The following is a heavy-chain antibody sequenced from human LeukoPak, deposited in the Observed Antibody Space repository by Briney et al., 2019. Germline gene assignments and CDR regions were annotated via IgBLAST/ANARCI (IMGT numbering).Heavy chain of an antibody. CDR2: INPNNGYT. CDR1: GYTFTAYY. J-gene: IGHJ3*02. Sequence: ASVKVSCRASGYTFTAYYIHWVRQAPGQGLEWMGWINPNNGYTSLPQRFQGRVTMTRDTSITTAYMELSSLTSDDTGMYYCAGGPTLGLDIWGQGTMVTVSS. V-gene: IGHV1-2*02. CDR3: AGGPTLGLDI.